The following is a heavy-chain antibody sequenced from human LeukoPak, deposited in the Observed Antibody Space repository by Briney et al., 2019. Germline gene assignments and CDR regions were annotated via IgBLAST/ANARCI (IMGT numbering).Heavy chain of an antibody. J-gene: IGHJ4*02. CDR2: IKQDGSEK. Sequence: GGSLRLSCAASGFTLSSHWMYWVRQAPGKGLEWVANIKQDGSEKYYGDSVKGRFTISRDNAKSTVSLQMNSLRAEDTAVYYCAKDRGYSYGSPPDYWGQGTLVTVSS. V-gene: IGHV3-7*05. CDR1: GFTLSSHW. D-gene: IGHD5-18*01. CDR3: AKDRGYSYGSPPDY.